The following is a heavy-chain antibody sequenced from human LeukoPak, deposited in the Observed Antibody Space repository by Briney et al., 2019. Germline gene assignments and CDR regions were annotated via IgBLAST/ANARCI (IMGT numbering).Heavy chain of an antibody. CDR3: ARKLKDYGN. Sequence: SETLSLTCAVSGGSISSGNWWSWVRQPPGKGLEWIGEINHSGSTNYNPSLKSRVTISVDTSKNQFSLKLSSVTAADTAVYYCARKLKDYGNWGQGTLVTVSS. V-gene: IGHV4-4*02. CDR2: INHSGST. D-gene: IGHD3-16*01. J-gene: IGHJ4*02. CDR1: GGSISSGNW.